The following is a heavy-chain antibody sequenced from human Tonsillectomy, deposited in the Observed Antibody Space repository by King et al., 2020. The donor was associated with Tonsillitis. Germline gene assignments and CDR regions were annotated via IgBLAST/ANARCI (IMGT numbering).Heavy chain of an antibody. CDR1: GFTFSSYG. D-gene: IGHD3-10*01. Sequence: VQLVESGGGVVQPGRSLRLSCAASGFTFSSYGMHWVRQAPGKGLEWVAVISYDGSNKYYADSVKGRFTISRDNSKNTLYLQMNSLRAEDTAVYYCARESMVRGVKGYYFDYWGQGTLVTVSS. J-gene: IGHJ4*02. V-gene: IGHV3-33*05. CDR2: ISYDGSNK. CDR3: ARESMVRGVKGYYFDY.